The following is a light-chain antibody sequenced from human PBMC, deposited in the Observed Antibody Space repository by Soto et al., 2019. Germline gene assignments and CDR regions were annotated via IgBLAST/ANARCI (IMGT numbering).Light chain of an antibody. Sequence: EIVTTQSPVTLSVSPGERATLSCRAGQSVSSNLAWYQQKPGQAPRLLIYGASTRATGIPARFTGSGSGTEFTLTISSLQSEDFAVYYCQQYNNWPLALTFGGGTKVDIK. CDR2: GAS. J-gene: IGKJ4*01. CDR1: QSVSSN. CDR3: QQYNNWPLALT. V-gene: IGKV3-15*01.